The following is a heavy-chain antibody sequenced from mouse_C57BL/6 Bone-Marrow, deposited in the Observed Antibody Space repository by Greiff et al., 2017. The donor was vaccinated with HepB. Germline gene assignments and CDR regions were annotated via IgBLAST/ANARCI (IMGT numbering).Heavy chain of an antibody. V-gene: IGHV1-81*01. CDR3: ARSRTRCWFAY. Sequence: SGAELARPGASVKLSCKASGYTFTSYGISWVKQSTGQGLEWIGEIYPRSGNTYYNEKFKGKATLTADKSSSTAYMELRSLTSEDSAVYFCARSRTRCWFAYWGQGTLVTVSA. CDR1: GYTFTSYG. CDR2: IYPRSGNT. D-gene: IGHD3-3*01. J-gene: IGHJ3*01.